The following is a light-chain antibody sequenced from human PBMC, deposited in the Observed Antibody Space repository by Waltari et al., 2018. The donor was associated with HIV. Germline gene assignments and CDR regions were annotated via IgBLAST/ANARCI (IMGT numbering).Light chain of an antibody. CDR3: QQYSITPVT. CDR2: WAS. V-gene: IGKV4-1*01. J-gene: IGKJ2*01. CDR1: QSVLYSPNNKNY. Sequence: DIVMTQPPDSLAVSLGERATLNCKSRQSVLYSPNNKNYLAWYQQKPGQPPKLLIYWASTRESGVPDRFSGSGSATDFTLTISSLQAEDVAVYYCQQYSITPVTFGQGTKLEIK.